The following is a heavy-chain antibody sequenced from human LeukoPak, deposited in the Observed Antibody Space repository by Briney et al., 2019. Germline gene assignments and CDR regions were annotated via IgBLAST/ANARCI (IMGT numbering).Heavy chain of an antibody. CDR2: FRSKTDGGAT. J-gene: IGHJ4*02. V-gene: IGHV3-15*01. Sequence: PGGSLRLSCAVSGFNIANTWMSWVRQAPGKGLEWVGRFRSKTDGGATDYAAPVKGRFSISREDSRSPVFLHMSSLKTEDTGVYYCTTSGTYFDYWGQGTLVTVSS. CDR1: GFNIANTW. CDR3: TTSGTYFDY. D-gene: IGHD1-26*01.